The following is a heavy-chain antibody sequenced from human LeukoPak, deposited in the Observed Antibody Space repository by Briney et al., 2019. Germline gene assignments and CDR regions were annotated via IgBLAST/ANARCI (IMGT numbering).Heavy chain of an antibody. CDR3: ARDDVLGDLFTDWYFDL. CDR1: GFTFSSYA. D-gene: IGHD3-10*01. CDR2: INSNGGST. V-gene: IGHV3-64*01. J-gene: IGHJ2*01. Sequence: GGSLRLSCVASGFTFSSYAMHWVRQTPGKGLEYVSGINSNGGSTHYANSVKGRFTISRDNSKHTLYLQMGSLRTEDMAVYYCARDDVLGDLFTDWYFDLWGRGTLVTVSS.